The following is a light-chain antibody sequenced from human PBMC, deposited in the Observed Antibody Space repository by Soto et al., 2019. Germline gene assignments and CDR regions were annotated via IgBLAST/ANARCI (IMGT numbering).Light chain of an antibody. CDR1: QSIGRA. V-gene: IGKV3-15*01. CDR2: DAS. J-gene: IGKJ1*01. CDR3: QQYADRPRT. Sequence: EFELTQSPSTLSVSPGDRATLSCRASQSIGRAVAWYQQRPGQAPTLLIFDASIRVPTTPARFSGSVSGTEFTLTISSLQSEDFAVYVCQQYADRPRTFGQGTKGDIK.